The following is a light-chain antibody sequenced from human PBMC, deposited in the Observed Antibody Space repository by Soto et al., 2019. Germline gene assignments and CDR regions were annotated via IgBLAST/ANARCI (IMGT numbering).Light chain of an antibody. V-gene: IGKV3-20*01. CDR2: GAS. CDR3: QQYGSLGT. Sequence: EIVLTQSPGTLSLSPGERATLSCRASQSVSNNYLAWYQQKPVQAPRLLIYGASNRTTGIPDRFSGSGSGTDFTLTISRLEPEDFAVYYCQQYGSLGTFGQGTKVDIK. CDR1: QSVSNNY. J-gene: IGKJ1*01.